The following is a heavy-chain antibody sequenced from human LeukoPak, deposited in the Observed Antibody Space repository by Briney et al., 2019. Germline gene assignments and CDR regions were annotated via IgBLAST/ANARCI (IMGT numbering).Heavy chain of an antibody. CDR2: IYTSGST. D-gene: IGHD1-26*01. V-gene: IGHV4-4*07. CDR1: GGSISSNY. CDR3: ARVPDSGDAFDI. J-gene: IGHJ3*02. Sequence: SETLSLTCTVSGGSISSNYWSWIRQPAGKGLEWIGRIYTSGSTNYNPSLKSRVTMSVDTSKNQFSLKLSSVPAADTAVYYCARVPDSGDAFDIWGQGTMVTVSS.